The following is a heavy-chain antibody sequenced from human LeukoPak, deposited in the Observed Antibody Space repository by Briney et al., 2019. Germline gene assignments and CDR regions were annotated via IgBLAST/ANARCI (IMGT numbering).Heavy chain of an antibody. CDR1: GFTFSSYA. CDR2: ISGSGGST. J-gene: IGHJ6*04. CDR3: ARVIQGTTRLGPMDV. Sequence: GGSLRLSCAASGFTFSSYAMSWVRQAPGKGLEWVSAISGSGGSTYYADSVKGRFTISRDNSKNTLYLQMNSLRAEDTAVYYCARVIQGTTRLGPMDVWGKGTTVTVSS. V-gene: IGHV3-23*01. D-gene: IGHD1-1*01.